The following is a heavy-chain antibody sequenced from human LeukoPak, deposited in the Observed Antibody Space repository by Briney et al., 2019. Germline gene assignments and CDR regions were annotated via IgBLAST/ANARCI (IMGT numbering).Heavy chain of an antibody. CDR2: ISDKGDLL. CDR1: GFTFSRSE. D-gene: IGHD4-17*01. CDR3: ARLYDGDYGYYFDY. J-gene: IGHJ4*02. Sequence: PGASLRLSCAASGFTFSRSEMNWVRLAPGKGLEWLSYISDKGDLLYYADSVKGRFTISRDDAKNSLYLQMNSLRAEDTAVYYCARLYDGDYGYYFDYWGQGTLVTVSS. V-gene: IGHV3-48*03.